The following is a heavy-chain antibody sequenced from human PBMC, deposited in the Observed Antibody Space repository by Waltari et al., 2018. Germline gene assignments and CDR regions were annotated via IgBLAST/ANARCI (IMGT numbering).Heavy chain of an antibody. CDR3: ARLFNHYIDV. J-gene: IGHJ6*03. CDR2: VHYTGNP. V-gene: IGHV4-39*01. CDR1: GGSLSTNNFY. Sequence: QLQLQESGPGLVKSSETLSLICSVSGGSLSTNNFYGGGIRQTPGKGQEWIGSVHYTGNPYYNPPLKHRVTISVDSSKNEFSLRLRSVTASDTAVYYCARLFNHYIDVWGRGTAVTVSS.